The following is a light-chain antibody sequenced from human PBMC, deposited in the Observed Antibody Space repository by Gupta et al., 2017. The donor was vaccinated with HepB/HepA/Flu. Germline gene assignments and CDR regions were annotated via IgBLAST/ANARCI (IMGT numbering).Light chain of an antibody. J-gene: IGLJ2*01. CDR2: QDS. V-gene: IGLV3-1*01. CDR3: QAWDSSTVV. CDR1: NMGDNY. Sequence: YEQTQLPSVPVSPGQTSSSTCSGDNMGDNYARWYQQKPGQSPVLFIYQDSKRPSGIPERFSGSNSGNTATLTISGTQAMAEADYYCQAWDSSTVVFGGWTKLTVL.